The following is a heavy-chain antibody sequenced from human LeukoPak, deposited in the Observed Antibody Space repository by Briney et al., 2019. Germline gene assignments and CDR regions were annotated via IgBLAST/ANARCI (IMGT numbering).Heavy chain of an antibody. V-gene: IGHV3-30*02. J-gene: IGHJ4*02. CDR1: GFTFSSYG. D-gene: IGHD6-19*01. CDR2: IRYDGSNK. Sequence: GGSLRLSCAASGFTFSSYGMHWVRQAPGKGLEWVAFIRYDGSNKYYADSVKGRFTISRDNSKNTLYLQMNSLRAEDTAVYYCAKDQSRRNVAGTFFDYWGQGTLVTVSS. CDR3: AKDQSRRNVAGTFFDY.